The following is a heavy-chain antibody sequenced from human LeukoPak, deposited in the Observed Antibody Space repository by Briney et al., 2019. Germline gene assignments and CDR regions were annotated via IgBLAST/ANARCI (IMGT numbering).Heavy chain of an antibody. CDR2: ISGSGGST. J-gene: IGHJ4*02. Sequence: GGSLRLSCAASGFTFSSYAMSWVRQAPGKGLGWVSAISGSGGSTYYADSVKGRFTISRDNSKNTLYLQMNSLRAEDTAVYYCAKGRYSSGWYRLDYWGQGTLVTVSS. V-gene: IGHV3-23*01. CDR3: AKGRYSSGWYRLDY. D-gene: IGHD6-19*01. CDR1: GFTFSSYA.